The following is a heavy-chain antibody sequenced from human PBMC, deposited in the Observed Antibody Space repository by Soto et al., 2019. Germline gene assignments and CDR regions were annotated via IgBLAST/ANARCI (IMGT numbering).Heavy chain of an antibody. Sequence: QVQLQESGPGLVKPSETLSLTCTVSGGSISSYYWSWIRQPPGKGLEWIGYIYYSGSTNYNPSLKSRVTISVDTSKNQFSLKLSSVTAADTAVYYCARGSSGSYYHNYYYYYYMDVWGKGTTVTVSS. J-gene: IGHJ6*03. CDR3: ARGSSGSYYHNYYYYYYMDV. CDR2: IYYSGST. D-gene: IGHD3-10*01. V-gene: IGHV4-59*01. CDR1: GGSISSYY.